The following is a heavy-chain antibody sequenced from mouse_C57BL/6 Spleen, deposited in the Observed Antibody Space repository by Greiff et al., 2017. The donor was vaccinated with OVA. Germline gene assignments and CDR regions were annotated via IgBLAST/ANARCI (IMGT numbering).Heavy chain of an antibody. CDR3: ARVQLRSQAWFAY. V-gene: IGHV1-55*01. D-gene: IGHD3-2*02. CDR2: IHPGSGSN. CDR1: GYTFTSYW. J-gene: IGHJ3*01. Sequence: VQLQQPGAALVKPGASVKMSCKASGYTFTSYWITWVKQRPGQGLEWIGTIHPGSGSNNYNEKFKSKATLTVDTSSSTAYLHLSSLTSEGSAVLYCARVQLRSQAWFAYWGQGTLVTVSA.